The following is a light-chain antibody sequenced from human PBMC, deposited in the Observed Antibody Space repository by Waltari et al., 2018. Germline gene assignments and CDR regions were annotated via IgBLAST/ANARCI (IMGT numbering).Light chain of an antibody. CDR3: CSYAGSYTVL. CDR2: DVI. Sequence: ALTQPRSVSGSPGQSVTISCTGTSSDVGGFNYVPWYQQHPGKAPKIMIYDVIKRPSGVPDRFSGTKSDNTASLTISGLQAEDEADYYCCSYAGSYTVLFGGGTKLTVL. J-gene: IGLJ2*01. V-gene: IGLV2-11*01. CDR1: SSDVGGFNY.